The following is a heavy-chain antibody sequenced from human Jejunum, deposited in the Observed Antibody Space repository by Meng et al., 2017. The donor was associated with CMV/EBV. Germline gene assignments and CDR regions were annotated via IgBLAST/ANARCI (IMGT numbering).Heavy chain of an antibody. D-gene: IGHD3-3*01. Sequence: GSIESGGCYWAWIRHHPGKGLEWIGNIYYYKGGTTYNPSFQSRVAISMDSSKNQFSLRLTSVTAADTAVYYCARLLWSGDIFFDYWGQGILVTVSS. CDR3: ARLLWSGDIFFDY. CDR2: IYYYKGGT. J-gene: IGHJ4*02. CDR1: GSIESGGCY. V-gene: IGHV4-31*02.